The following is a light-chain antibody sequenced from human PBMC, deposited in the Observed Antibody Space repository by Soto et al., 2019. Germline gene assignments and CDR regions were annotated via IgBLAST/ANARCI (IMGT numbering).Light chain of an antibody. Sequence: EIVLTQSPATLSLSPGERATLSCRASQSVSSYLAWYQQKPGQAPRLLIYDASNRATGIPARFSGSGSGTDFTLTISSLKPPAFAVYYCQQRSNRPPVTFGQGTKLENK. CDR2: DAS. V-gene: IGKV3-11*01. CDR3: QQRSNRPPVT. J-gene: IGKJ2*01. CDR1: QSVSSY.